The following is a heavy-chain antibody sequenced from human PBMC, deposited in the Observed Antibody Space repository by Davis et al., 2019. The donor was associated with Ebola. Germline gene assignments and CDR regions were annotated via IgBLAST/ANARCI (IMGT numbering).Heavy chain of an antibody. V-gene: IGHV3-7*03. CDR2: IEQDGSEK. D-gene: IGHD2-8*01. Sequence: GESLKISCAASGFTFRSFSMTWVRQVPGKGLEWVANIEQDGSEKYYVDSVKGRFTISRDNTKNSLYLHMNSLRAEDTAVYYCARDFRGCTNGICYSSFDYWGQGTLVTASS. CDR1: GFTFRSFS. J-gene: IGHJ4*02. CDR3: ARDFRGCTNGICYSSFDY.